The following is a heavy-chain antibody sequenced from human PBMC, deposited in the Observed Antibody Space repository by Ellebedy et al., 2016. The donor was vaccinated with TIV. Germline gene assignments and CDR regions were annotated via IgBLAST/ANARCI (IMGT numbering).Heavy chain of an antibody. J-gene: IGHJ3*02. CDR2: INPNSGGT. V-gene: IGHV1-2*02. CDR1: GYTFTGYY. Sequence: ASVKVSCXASGYTFTGYYMHWVRQAPGQGLEWMGWINPNSGGTNYAQKFQGRVTMTRDTSISTAYMELSRLRSDDTAVYYCARDRGAFDAFDIWGQGTMVTVSS. CDR3: ARDRGAFDAFDI. D-gene: IGHD3-10*01.